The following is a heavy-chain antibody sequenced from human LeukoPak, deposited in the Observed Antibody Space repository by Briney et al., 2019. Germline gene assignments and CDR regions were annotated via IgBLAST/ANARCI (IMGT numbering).Heavy chain of an antibody. Sequence: GASVKVPCKASGGTFSSYAISWVRQAPGQGLEWVGGIIPIFGTANYAQNFQGRVTITADESTSTAYMELSSLRSEDTAVYYCARPTQHYGSGSYYEAFDYWGQGTLVTVSS. CDR2: IIPIFGTA. CDR1: GGTFSSYA. CDR3: ARPTQHYGSGSYYEAFDY. D-gene: IGHD3-10*01. V-gene: IGHV1-69*13. J-gene: IGHJ4*02.